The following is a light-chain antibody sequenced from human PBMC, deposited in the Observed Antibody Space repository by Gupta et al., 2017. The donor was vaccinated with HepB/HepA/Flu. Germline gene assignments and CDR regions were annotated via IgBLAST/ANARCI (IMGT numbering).Light chain of an antibody. V-gene: IGLV1-44*01. CDR3: AAWDDSLNSVV. CDR1: SSNIGTQT. CDR2: SNN. J-gene: IGLJ2*01. Sequence: QPVLTHPHSASGTPGRRATISCSGSSSNIGTQTVNWYQQLPGAAPKLLISSNNQRPSGVPDRFSGSTSGTSASLAIRGLQSEDEADYHCAAWDDSLNSVVFGGGTKVTVL.